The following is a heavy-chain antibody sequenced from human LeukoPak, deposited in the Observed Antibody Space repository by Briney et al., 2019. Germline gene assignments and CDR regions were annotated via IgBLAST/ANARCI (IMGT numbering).Heavy chain of an antibody. CDR2: ISSSSTI. J-gene: IGHJ5*02. Sequence: GGSLRLSCAASGFTFSSYSMNWVRQAPGKGLEWVSYISSSSTIYYADSVKGRFTISRDNAKNSLYLQLNSLRAEDTAVYYCARVLHKRNYDSSDYYGSWGQGTLVTVFS. CDR3: ARVLHKRNYDSSDYYGS. CDR1: GFTFSSYS. D-gene: IGHD3-22*01. V-gene: IGHV3-48*01.